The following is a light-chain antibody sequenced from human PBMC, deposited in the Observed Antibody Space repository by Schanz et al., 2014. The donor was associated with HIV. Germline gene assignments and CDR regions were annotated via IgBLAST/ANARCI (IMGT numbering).Light chain of an antibody. V-gene: IGLV1-51*01. CDR3: GTWDSSLSAPL. CDR1: SSNIGNNY. J-gene: IGLJ1*01. CDR2: DNN. Sequence: QSVLTQPPSVSAAPGQKVTISCSGSSSNIGNNYVSWYENPPGTAPKIFIYDNNKRPSGIPDRFSGSKSGTAATLGITGLQTGDEADYYCGTWDSSLSAPLFGTGTKLTVL.